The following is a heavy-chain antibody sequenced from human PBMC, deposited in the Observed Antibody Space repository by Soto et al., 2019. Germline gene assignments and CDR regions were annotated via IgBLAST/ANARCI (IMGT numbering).Heavy chain of an antibody. D-gene: IGHD5-12*01. Sequence: EVQLVESGGGLVKPGGSLRLSCAASGFTFSSYSMNWVRQAPGKGLEWVSSISSSSSYIYYADSVKGRFTISRDNAKNSLYLQMNGLRAEDTAVYYCARDLEWLRSPMAPVAFDIWGQGTMVTVSS. CDR1: GFTFSSYS. CDR2: ISSSSSYI. V-gene: IGHV3-21*01. J-gene: IGHJ3*02. CDR3: ARDLEWLRSPMAPVAFDI.